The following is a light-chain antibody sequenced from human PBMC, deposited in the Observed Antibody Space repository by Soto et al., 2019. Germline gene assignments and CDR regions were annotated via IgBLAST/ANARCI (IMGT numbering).Light chain of an antibody. V-gene: IGKV3-15*01. CDR1: QSVSSN. CDR2: GAS. J-gene: IGKJ1*01. CDR3: QQFNSWPWT. Sequence: EIVMRQSPATLSVSPGERATLSCRASQSVSSNLAWYQQKPGQAPRLLIYGASTRATGLAPRFSGSGSGTEFTLTISSLQSEDFAVYYCQQFNSWPWTFGQGTKVEIK.